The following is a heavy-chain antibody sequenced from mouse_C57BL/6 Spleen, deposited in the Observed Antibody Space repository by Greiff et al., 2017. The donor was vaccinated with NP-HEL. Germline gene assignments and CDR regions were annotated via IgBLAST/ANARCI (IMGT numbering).Heavy chain of an antibody. CDR1: GYTFTDYE. V-gene: IGHV1-15*01. CDR3: TRHYYKVAYYFDY. CDR2: IDPETGGT. D-gene: IGHD1-2*01. J-gene: IGHJ2*01. Sequence: QVQLKESGAELVRPGASVTLSCKASGYTFTDYEMHWVKQTPVHGLEWIGAIDPETGGTAYNQKFKGKAILTADKSSSTAYMELRSLTSEDSAVYYCTRHYYKVAYYFDYWGQGTTLTVSS.